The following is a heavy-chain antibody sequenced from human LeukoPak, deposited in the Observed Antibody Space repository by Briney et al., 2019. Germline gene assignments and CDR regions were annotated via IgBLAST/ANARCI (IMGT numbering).Heavy chain of an antibody. Sequence: ASVEVSCKASGYTFTSYYMHWVRQAPGQGLEWMGIINPSGGSTSYAQKFQGRVTMTRDTSTSTVYMELSSLRSEDTAVYYCASTSSSWYYFDYWGQGTLVTVSS. CDR2: INPSGGST. CDR1: GYTFTSYY. CDR3: ASTSSSWYYFDY. D-gene: IGHD6-13*01. J-gene: IGHJ4*02. V-gene: IGHV1-46*01.